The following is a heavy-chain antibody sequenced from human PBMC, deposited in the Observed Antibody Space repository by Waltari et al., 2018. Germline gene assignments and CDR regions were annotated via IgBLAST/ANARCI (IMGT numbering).Heavy chain of an antibody. D-gene: IGHD7-27*01. CDR1: GFSISTSGTG. V-gene: IGHV2-70*04. CDR2: IYWNDDK. Sequence: QVTLKESGPALVKPTQTLTLTCIFSGFSISTSGTGVGWFRQPPGKALEWLASIYWNDDKYYMTSLKTRLTISKDTSKNQVILTVTTMDPVGTATYFGARVRRDWGVHDVWGPGVLVTVSS. J-gene: IGHJ4*02. CDR3: ARVRRDWGVHDV.